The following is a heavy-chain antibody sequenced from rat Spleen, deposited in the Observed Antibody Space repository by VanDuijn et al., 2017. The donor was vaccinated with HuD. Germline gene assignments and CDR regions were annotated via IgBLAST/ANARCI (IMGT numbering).Heavy chain of an antibody. V-gene: IGHV5-7*01. D-gene: IGHD1-12*02. CDR3: ARHYYDGTYFYGFAY. CDR2: IIYDGSNT. J-gene: IGHJ3*01. CDR1: GFTFSSFP. Sequence: EVQLVESGGGLVQPGRSLKLSCAASGFTFSSFPMAWVRQAPKKGLEWVAAIIYDGSNTYYRDSVKGRFTISRDNAENTQYLKMDSLRSEDTATYYCARHYYDGTYFYGFAYWGQGTLVTVSS.